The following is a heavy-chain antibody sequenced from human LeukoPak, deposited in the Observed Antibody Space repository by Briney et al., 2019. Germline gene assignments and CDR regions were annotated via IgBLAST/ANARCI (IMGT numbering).Heavy chain of an antibody. CDR3: ARASSMYYYDSSGPTDV. Sequence: GESLKISCKGSGYSFSNYWIGWVRQMPGKGLEWMGIIYPTDSDTRYSPSFEGQVTISVDKSLSTAYLQWSSLKASDTAMYYCARASSMYYYDSSGPTDVWGQGTTVTVSS. D-gene: IGHD3-22*01. J-gene: IGHJ6*02. CDR1: GYSFSNYW. CDR2: IYPTDSDT. V-gene: IGHV5-51*01.